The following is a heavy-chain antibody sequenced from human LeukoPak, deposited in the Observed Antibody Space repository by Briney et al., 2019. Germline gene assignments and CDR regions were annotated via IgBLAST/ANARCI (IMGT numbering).Heavy chain of an antibody. J-gene: IGHJ6*03. CDR2: IYTSGST. CDR1: GGSISSDY. CDR3: ERVIVNYCMDV. V-gene: IGHV4-4*07. Sequence: SETLSLTCTVSGGSISSDYWSWIRQPAGKGLEWIGRIYTSGSTNYNPSLKSRVTMSVDTSKNQFSLKLSSVTAADTAVYYCERVIVNYCMDVWGKGTTVTVSS. D-gene: IGHD1-26*01.